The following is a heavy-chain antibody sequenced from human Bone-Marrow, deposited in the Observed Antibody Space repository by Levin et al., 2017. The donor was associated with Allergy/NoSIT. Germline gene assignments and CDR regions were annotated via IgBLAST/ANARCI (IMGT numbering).Heavy chain of an antibody. CDR1: GFTFSIYA. J-gene: IGHJ5*02. CDR2: ISNSGGAT. D-gene: IGHD3-10*02. Sequence: GESLKISCAASGFTFSIYAMTWVRQAPGKGLEWVSSISNSGGATYYADSVKGRFTISRDNSKNMVYLQMNSLRGEETAVYYCAKEAYVVAAWGQGTLVTVAS. V-gene: IGHV3-23*01. CDR3: AKEAYVVAA.